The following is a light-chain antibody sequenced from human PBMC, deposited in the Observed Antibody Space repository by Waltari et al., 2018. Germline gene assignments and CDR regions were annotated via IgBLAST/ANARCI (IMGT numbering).Light chain of an antibody. CDR1: SSNIGAASD. Sequence: QSVLTQPPSVSGAPGQRVTISCTGSSSNIGAASDVHWYQQLPGTAPKLLIYVKNNRPSGFPARFSASKAGTSASLAITGLQAEDEADYYCQSYDSSLSGWVFGGRTKLTVL. J-gene: IGLJ3*02. CDR3: QSYDSSLSGWV. V-gene: IGLV1-40*01. CDR2: VKN.